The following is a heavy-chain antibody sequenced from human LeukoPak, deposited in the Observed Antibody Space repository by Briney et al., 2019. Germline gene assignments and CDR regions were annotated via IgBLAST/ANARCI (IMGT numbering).Heavy chain of an antibody. D-gene: IGHD6-13*01. CDR2: IKSKTDGGTT. J-gene: IGHJ3*02. CDR1: GFTFSNAW. CDR3: ASGQQLVRGAFDI. Sequence: PGGSLRLSCAASGFTFSNAWMSWVRQAPGKGLEWVGRIKSKTDGGTTDYAAPVKGRFTISRDDSKNTLYLQMNSLKTEDTAVYYCASGQQLVRGAFDIWGQGTMVTVSS. V-gene: IGHV3-15*01.